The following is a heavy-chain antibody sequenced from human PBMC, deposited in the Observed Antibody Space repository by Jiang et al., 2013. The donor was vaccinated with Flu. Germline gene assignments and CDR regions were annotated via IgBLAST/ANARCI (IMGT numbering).Heavy chain of an antibody. J-gene: IGHJ4*02. CDR3: AIFRGSGWRLFRIVDD. CDR2: IYYSGST. CDR1: GGSISSNSYY. Sequence: GSGLVKPSETLSLTCTVSGGSISSNSYYWGWIRQPPGKGLEWIGSIYYSGSTHYNPSLKSRVTISVDTSKNQFSLKLNSVTAADTAVYYCAIFRGSGWRLFRIVDDWGQGTLVTVSS. V-gene: IGHV4-39*01. D-gene: IGHD3-10*01.